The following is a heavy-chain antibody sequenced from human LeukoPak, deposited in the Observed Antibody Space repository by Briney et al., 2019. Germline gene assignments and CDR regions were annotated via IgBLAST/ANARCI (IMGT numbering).Heavy chain of an antibody. J-gene: IGHJ4*02. Sequence: GESLKISCKGSGYPFTTYWIVWVRQMPGKGLEWMGIIYPGDSHTTYSPSFQGQVTISADKSISTAYLQWSSLKASDTAMYYCARLGFGESSFLDYWGQGTLVTVSS. CDR1: GYPFTTYW. D-gene: IGHD3-10*01. CDR2: IYPGDSHT. V-gene: IGHV5-51*01. CDR3: ARLGFGESSFLDY.